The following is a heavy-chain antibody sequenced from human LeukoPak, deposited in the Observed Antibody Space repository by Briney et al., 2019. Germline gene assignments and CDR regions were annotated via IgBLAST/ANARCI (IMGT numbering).Heavy chain of an antibody. Sequence: PGGSLRLSCAASGFTFSDYYMSWIRQAPGKGLEWVSAISGSGGSTYYADSVKGRFTISRDNSKNTLYLQMNSLRAEDTAVYYCAILSLTGTTDAFDIWGQGTMVTVSS. D-gene: IGHD1-7*01. V-gene: IGHV3-23*01. CDR2: ISGSGGST. CDR1: GFTFSDYY. J-gene: IGHJ3*02. CDR3: AILSLTGTTDAFDI.